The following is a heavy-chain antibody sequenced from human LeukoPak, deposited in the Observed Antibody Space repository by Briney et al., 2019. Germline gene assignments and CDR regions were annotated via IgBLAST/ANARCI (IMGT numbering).Heavy chain of an antibody. CDR1: GGSISSGGYY. V-gene: IGHV4-31*03. Sequence: SQTLSLTCTVSGGSISSGGYYWSWIRQHPGKGLEWIGYIYYSGSTYYNPSLKSRVTISVDTSKNQFSLKLSSVTAADTAVYYCANADKRYHSGYYYDSSGDYWGQGTLVTVSS. CDR3: ANADKRYHSGYYYDSSGDY. J-gene: IGHJ4*02. D-gene: IGHD3-22*01. CDR2: IYYSGST.